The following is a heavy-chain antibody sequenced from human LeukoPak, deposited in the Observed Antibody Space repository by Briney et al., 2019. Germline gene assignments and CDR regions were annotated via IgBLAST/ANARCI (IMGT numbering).Heavy chain of an antibody. CDR3: ASQGSSGYYYFDY. CDR1: GGSISSGGYY. D-gene: IGHD3-22*01. V-gene: IGHV4-31*03. CDR2: SYYSGST. Sequence: SETLSLTCTVSGGSISSGGYYWSWIRQHPGKGLEWIGYSYYSGSTYYNPSLKSRVTISVDTSKNQFSLKLSSVTAADTAVYYCASQGSSGYYYFDYWGQGTLVTVSS. J-gene: IGHJ4*02.